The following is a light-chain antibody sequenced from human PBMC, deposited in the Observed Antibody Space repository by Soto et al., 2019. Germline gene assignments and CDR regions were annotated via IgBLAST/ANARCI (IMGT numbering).Light chain of an antibody. CDR2: GNN. CDR1: SSNIRASYD. V-gene: IGLV1-40*01. J-gene: IGLJ1*01. Sequence: QSVLTQPPSVSGAPGQRVTIPCTGSSSNIRASYDVHWYQQLPGTDTKLIIYGNNNRPSGVPDFFSGSKSGTSASLAVTVLQAEDEADYYCQSYATGLSVLYGFGTGTKVTVL. CDR3: QSYATGLSVLYG.